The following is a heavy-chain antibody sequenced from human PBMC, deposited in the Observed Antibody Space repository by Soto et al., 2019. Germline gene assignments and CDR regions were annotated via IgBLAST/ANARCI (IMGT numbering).Heavy chain of an antibody. Sequence: SETLSLTCTVSGGSIYRSGYYWGWIRQPPGRGLEWIGNIDYNGVTYSNPSLKSRVTISRDTSKNQFSLKLTSVTATDTALYYCGKVLVGATGHTDSDSWGPGTLVTVSS. D-gene: IGHD2-15*01. CDR3: GKVLVGATGHTDSDS. CDR1: GGSIYRSGYY. CDR2: IDYNGVT. J-gene: IGHJ4*02. V-gene: IGHV4-39*01.